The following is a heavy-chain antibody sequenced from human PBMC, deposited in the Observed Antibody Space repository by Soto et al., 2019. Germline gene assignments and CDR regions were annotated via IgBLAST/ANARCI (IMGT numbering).Heavy chain of an antibody. Sequence: SQTLSLTCAISGDSVSRNTAAWNSITSSPSRGLEWLGRTYYRSNWRHDYAVSVKSRITVNPDTSKNHFSLQLNSVTPDDTAVYYCARGVAGSGFDLWGQGTLVTVSS. J-gene: IGHJ4*02. D-gene: IGHD6-19*01. CDR1: GDSVSRNTAA. CDR2: TYYRSNWRH. CDR3: ARGVAGSGFDL. V-gene: IGHV6-1*01.